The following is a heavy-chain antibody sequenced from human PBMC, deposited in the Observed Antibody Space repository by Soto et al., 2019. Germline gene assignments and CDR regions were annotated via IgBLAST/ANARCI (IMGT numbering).Heavy chain of an antibody. CDR3: AEAPRNSSFFDY. CDR1: GFTFSSYA. V-gene: IGHV3-23*01. J-gene: IGHJ4*02. CDR2: ITGSGGST. Sequence: PGGSLRLSCAASGFTFSSYAMSWVRQAPGKGLEWVSAITGSGGSTYYADSVKGRFTISRDNSKNTLYLQMNSLRAEDTAVYYCAEAPRNSSFFDYWGQGTLVTVSS. D-gene: IGHD6-19*01.